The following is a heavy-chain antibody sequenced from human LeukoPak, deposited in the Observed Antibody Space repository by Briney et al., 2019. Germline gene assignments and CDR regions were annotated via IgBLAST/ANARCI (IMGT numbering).Heavy chain of an antibody. D-gene: IGHD6-13*01. CDR2: IYYSGST. Sequence: PSETLSLTCTVSGGSISSSSYYWGWIRQPPGKGLEWIGSIYYSGSTYYNPSLKSRVTISVDTSKNQFSLKLSSVTAADTAVYYCARFGYSSSWSWFDPWGQGTLVTVSS. J-gene: IGHJ5*02. CDR1: GGSISSSSYY. V-gene: IGHV4-39*01. CDR3: ARFGYSSSWSWFDP.